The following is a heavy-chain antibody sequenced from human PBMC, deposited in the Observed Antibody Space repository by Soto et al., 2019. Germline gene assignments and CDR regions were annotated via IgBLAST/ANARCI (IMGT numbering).Heavy chain of an antibody. Sequence: GGSLRLSCAASGFTFSNAWMNWVRQAPGKGLEWVGRIKSKTDGGTTDYAAPVKGRFTISRDDSKNTLYLQMNSLKTEDTAVYYCTTDALDIVVVVAAKTPYYYYGMDVWGQGTTVTVSS. J-gene: IGHJ6*02. CDR1: GFTFSNAW. CDR2: IKSKTDGGTT. CDR3: TTDALDIVVVVAAKTPYYYYGMDV. V-gene: IGHV3-15*07. D-gene: IGHD2-15*01.